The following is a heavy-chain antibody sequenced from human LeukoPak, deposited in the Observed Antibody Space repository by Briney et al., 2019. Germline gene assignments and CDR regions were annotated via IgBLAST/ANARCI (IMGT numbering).Heavy chain of an antibody. D-gene: IGHD3-9*01. J-gene: IGHJ4*02. Sequence: GGSLRLSCAASGFTFSSYAMTWVRQAPGKGLEWVSTINNSGGSAYYADSVKGRFTVSRDNSKNTLYLQMNSLRAEDTAVYYCAKGLYDWLSDTDYWGQGTLVTVSS. CDR2: INNSGGSA. CDR3: AKGLYDWLSDTDY. CDR1: GFTFSSYA. V-gene: IGHV3-23*01.